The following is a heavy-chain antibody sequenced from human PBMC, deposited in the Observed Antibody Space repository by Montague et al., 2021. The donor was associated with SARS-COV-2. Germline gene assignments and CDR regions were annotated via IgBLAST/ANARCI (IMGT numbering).Heavy chain of an antibody. Sequence: TLSLTCTVSGGSISSGGYYWSWIRQPPGKGLEWIGYIYYSGSTYYNPSLKSRVTISVDTSKNQFSLKLSSVTAADTAVYYCARVVTIFGVGDTFDYWGQGTLVTVSS. D-gene: IGHD3-3*01. J-gene: IGHJ4*02. V-gene: IGHV4-31*03. CDR1: GGSISSGGYY. CDR2: IYYSGST. CDR3: ARVVTIFGVGDTFDY.